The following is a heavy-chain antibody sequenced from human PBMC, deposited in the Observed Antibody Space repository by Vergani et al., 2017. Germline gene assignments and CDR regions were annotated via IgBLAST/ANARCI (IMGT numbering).Heavy chain of an antibody. CDR2: INPNSGGT. D-gene: IGHD5-24*01. J-gene: IGHJ5*02. CDR3: ARDPKRRDGYNYNWFDP. CDR1: GYTFTGYY. Sequence: QVQLVQSGAEVKKPGASVKVSCKASGYTFTGYYMHWVRQAPGQGLEWMGWINPNSGGTNYAQKFQGRVTMTRDTSISTAYMELSRLRPDDTAVYYCARDPKRRDGYNYNWFDPWGQGTLVTVSS. V-gene: IGHV1-2*02.